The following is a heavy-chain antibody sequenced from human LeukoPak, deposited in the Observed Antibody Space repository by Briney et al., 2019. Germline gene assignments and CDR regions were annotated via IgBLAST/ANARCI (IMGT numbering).Heavy chain of an antibody. CDR1: GGSFSGYY. Sequence: PSETLSLTCAVYGGSFSGYYWSWIRQPPGKGLEWIGEINHSGSTNYNPSLKGRVTISVDTSKNQFSLKLSSVTAADTAVYYCARGFGWFDPWGQGTLVTVSS. D-gene: IGHD3-10*01. CDR2: INHSGST. CDR3: ARGFGWFDP. V-gene: IGHV4-34*01. J-gene: IGHJ5*02.